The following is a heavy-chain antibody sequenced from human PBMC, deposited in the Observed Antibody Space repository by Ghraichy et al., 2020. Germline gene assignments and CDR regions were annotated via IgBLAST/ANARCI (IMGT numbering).Heavy chain of an antibody. CDR2: VRPNSGGT. Sequence: VKVSCKASGYTFSGYYIHWVRQAPGQGLEWMGWVRPNSGGTNYAQKFQGRVTMTRDTSISTTHMELSRLRSDDTAVYYCVRDKGTEDAFDIWGQGTMVTVSS. V-gene: IGHV1-2*02. CDR1: GYTFSGYY. J-gene: IGHJ3*02. CDR3: VRDKGTEDAFDI. D-gene: IGHD2-8*02.